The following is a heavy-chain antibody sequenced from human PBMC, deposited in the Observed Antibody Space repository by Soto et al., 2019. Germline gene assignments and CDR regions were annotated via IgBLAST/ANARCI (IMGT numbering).Heavy chain of an antibody. Sequence: HPGGSLRLSCAASGFTFSSYAMHWVRQAPGKGLEWVAVISYDGSNKYYADSVKGRFTISRDNSKNTLYLQMNSLRAEDTAVYYCARDGYDILTGYSPFDYWGQGTLVTVSS. D-gene: IGHD3-9*01. CDR1: GFTFSSYA. CDR3: ARDGYDILTGYSPFDY. CDR2: ISYDGSNK. J-gene: IGHJ4*02. V-gene: IGHV3-30-3*01.